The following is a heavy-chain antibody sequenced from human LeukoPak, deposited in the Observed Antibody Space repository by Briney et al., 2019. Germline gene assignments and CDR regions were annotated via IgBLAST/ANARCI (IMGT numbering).Heavy chain of an antibody. CDR3: ASSGLRFLEWLLPSGY. V-gene: IGHV1-2*06. J-gene: IGHJ4*02. CDR2: INPNSGGT. D-gene: IGHD3-3*01. CDR1: GYTFTGYY. Sequence: ASVKVSCKASGYTFTGYYMHWVRQAPGQGLEWMGRINPNSGGTNYAQKFQGRVTMTRDTSISTAYMELSGLRSDDTAVYYCASSGLRFLEWLLPSGYWGQGTLVTVSS.